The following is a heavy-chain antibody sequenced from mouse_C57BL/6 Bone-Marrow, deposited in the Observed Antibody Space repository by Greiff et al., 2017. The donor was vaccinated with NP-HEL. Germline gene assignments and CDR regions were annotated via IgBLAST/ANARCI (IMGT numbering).Heavy chain of an antibody. J-gene: IGHJ4*01. CDR1: EYEFPSHD. D-gene: IGHD2-3*01. CDR3: ARHGRLLRGAMDY. CDR2: INSDGGCT. Sequence: EVMLVESGGGLVQPGESLKLSCESNEYEFPSHDMPWVRKTPEKRLELVAAINSDGGCTYYPDPMERRFIISRDNTKKTLYLQMSSLRSEDTALYYCARHGRLLRGAMDYWGQGTSVTVSS. V-gene: IGHV5-2*01.